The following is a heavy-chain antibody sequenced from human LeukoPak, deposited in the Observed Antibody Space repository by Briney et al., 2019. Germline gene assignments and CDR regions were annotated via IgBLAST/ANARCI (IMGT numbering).Heavy chain of an antibody. CDR1: GFTFSSYA. V-gene: IGHV3-23*01. D-gene: IGHD6-19*01. CDR2: ISGSGGST. Sequence: GGSLRLSCAASGFTFSSYAMSWVRQAPGKGLEWVSAISGSGGSTYYANSVKGRFTISRDNSKNTLYMQMNSLRAEDTAVYYCAKEAQTWASGWAPFYYWGQGTLVTVSS. CDR3: AKEAQTWASGWAPFYY. J-gene: IGHJ4*02.